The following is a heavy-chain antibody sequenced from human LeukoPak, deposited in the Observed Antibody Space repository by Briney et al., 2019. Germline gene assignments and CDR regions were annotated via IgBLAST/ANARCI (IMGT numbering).Heavy chain of an antibody. CDR1: GGSISSYY. CDR2: IHYSGSS. CDR3: ARDGITGTPHFDY. D-gene: IGHD1-20*01. J-gene: IGHJ4*02. Sequence: SETLSLTCTVSGGSISSYYWSWIRQPPGKGLEWIGYIHYSGSSKHNPSLKSRVTTSVDTSKKQFSLKLSSVTAADTAVYFCARDGITGTPHFDYWGQGTLVTVSS. V-gene: IGHV4-59*01.